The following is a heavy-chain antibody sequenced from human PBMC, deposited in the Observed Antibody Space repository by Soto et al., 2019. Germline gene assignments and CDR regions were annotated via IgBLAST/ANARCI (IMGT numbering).Heavy chain of an antibody. V-gene: IGHV3-33*01. Sequence: PGGSLRLSCAASGFTFSSYGMHWVRQAPGKGLEWVAVIWYDGSNKYYADSVKGRFTISRDNAKNTLYLQMNSLRAEDTAVYYCARHRVEETGTTGNDYWGQGTLVTVSS. D-gene: IGHD1-1*01. CDR1: GFTFSSYG. CDR2: IWYDGSNK. J-gene: IGHJ4*02. CDR3: ARHRVEETGTTGNDY.